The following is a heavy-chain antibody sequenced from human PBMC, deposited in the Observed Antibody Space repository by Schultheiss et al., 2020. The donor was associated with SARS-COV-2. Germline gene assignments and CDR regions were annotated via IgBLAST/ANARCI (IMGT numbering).Heavy chain of an antibody. CDR3: ARDPASGYPPDV. J-gene: IGHJ6*04. CDR1: GYSINSGHY. V-gene: IGHV4-59*11. CDR2: IYYSGST. Sequence: SETLSLTCTVSGYSINSGHYWGWIRQPPGKGLEWIGYIYYSGSTNYNPSLKSRVTISVDTSKNQFSLKLSSVTAADTAVYYCARDPASGYPPDVWGKGTTVTVSS. D-gene: IGHD5-12*01.